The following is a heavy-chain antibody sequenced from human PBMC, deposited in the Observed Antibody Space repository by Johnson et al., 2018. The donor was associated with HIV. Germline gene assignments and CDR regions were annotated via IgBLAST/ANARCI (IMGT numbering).Heavy chain of an antibody. V-gene: IGHV3-30*04. CDR1: GFTFSSYA. Sequence: QMQLVESGGGVVQPGRSLRLSCAASGFTFSSYAMHWVRQAPGKGLEWVAVISYDGSNKYYADSVKGRFTISRDNSKNTLYLQMNSLRAEDTAVYYCARASDAFDIWGQGTMVTV. CDR2: ISYDGSNK. J-gene: IGHJ3*02. CDR3: ARASDAFDI.